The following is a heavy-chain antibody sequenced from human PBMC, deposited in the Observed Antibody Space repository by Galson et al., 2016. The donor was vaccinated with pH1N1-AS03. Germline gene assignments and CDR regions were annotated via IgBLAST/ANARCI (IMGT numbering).Heavy chain of an antibody. CDR2: ISVSGSDT. Sequence: SLRLSCAASGFDFSIYAMHWVRQAPGKGLEWVSGISVSGSDTYYVDSVKGRFTISRDNSKNTLFLQMDSLRAEDTALYYCTAGHYTNFWGQGTLVTVSS. D-gene: IGHD3-3*01. V-gene: IGHV3-23*01. J-gene: IGHJ4*01. CDR3: TAGHYTNF. CDR1: GFDFSIYA.